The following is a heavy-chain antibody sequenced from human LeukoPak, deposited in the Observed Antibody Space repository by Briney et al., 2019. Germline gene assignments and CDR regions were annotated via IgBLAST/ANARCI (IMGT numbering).Heavy chain of an antibody. V-gene: IGHV3-7*01. CDR3: ARDFSLTRLERPFDP. CDR1: GFTFSTYW. CDR2: INGVGSEK. J-gene: IGHJ5*02. Sequence: GGSLRLSYAASGFTFSTYWMTWVRQAPGKGLEWVANINGVGSEKYYVDSGKGRFTISRDNPKNSLYLQMSSLRAEDTAVYYCARDFSLTRLERPFDPWGQGTLVTVSS. D-gene: IGHD1-1*01.